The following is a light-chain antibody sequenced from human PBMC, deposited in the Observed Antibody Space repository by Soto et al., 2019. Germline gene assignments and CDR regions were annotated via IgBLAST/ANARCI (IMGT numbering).Light chain of an antibody. CDR2: GAS. CDR1: QSVSSSY. J-gene: IGKJ2*01. CDR3: QQYGSSPRT. Sequence: EIVLTQSPGTLSLSPGERATLSCRPSQSVSSSYLAWYQQKPGQAPRLLIYGASSRATGIPDRFSGSGSGTDFTLTISRLEPEDFAVYYCQQYGSSPRTFDQGTKLEIK. V-gene: IGKV3-20*01.